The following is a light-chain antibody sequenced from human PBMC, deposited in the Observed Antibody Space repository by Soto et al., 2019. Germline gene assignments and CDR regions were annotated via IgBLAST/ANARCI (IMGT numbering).Light chain of an antibody. Sequence: QSVLTQPASVSGSPGQSITISCTGTSSDVGGYNYVSWYQQHPGKAPKLMIYDVSNRPSGVSNRFSGSKSGTTASLTISGLPAEDEADYYCSSYTSSSTLVVFGGGTKLTVL. CDR2: DVS. CDR1: SSDVGGYNY. V-gene: IGLV2-14*01. CDR3: SSYTSSSTLVV. J-gene: IGLJ2*01.